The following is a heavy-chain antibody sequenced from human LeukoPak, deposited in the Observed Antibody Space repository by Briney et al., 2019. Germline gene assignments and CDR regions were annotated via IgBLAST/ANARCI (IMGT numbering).Heavy chain of an antibody. CDR1: GLAFSAYK. CDR2: ISTDGYTT. CDR3: VVGGSPGY. Sequence: GGSLRLSCAASGLAFSAYKMHWVRQAPRKGLVWVSRISTDGYTTDYADFVQGRFTASRDNTKNTWSLEMSSLRAEDTAVYYCVVGGSPGYWGQGTLVTVSS. D-gene: IGHD2-15*01. V-gene: IGHV3-74*01. J-gene: IGHJ4*02.